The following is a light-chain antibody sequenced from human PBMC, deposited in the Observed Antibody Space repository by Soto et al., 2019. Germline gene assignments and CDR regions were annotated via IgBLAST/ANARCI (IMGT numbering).Light chain of an antibody. CDR2: DAS. Sequence: LSASVGDRVTITCRASQSISSWLAWYQQKPGKAPKLLIYDASSLESGVPSRFSGSGSGTEFTLTISSLQPDDFATYYCQQYNSYSITFGQGTRREIK. CDR1: QSISSW. V-gene: IGKV1-5*01. CDR3: QQYNSYSIT. J-gene: IGKJ5*01.